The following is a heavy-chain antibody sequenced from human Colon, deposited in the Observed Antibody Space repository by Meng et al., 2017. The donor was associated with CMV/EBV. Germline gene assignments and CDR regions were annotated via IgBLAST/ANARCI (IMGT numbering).Heavy chain of an antibody. D-gene: IGHD1-1*01. V-gene: IGHV3-30*04. CDR2: MSHDGSEK. Sequence: GESLKISCAASGFTFSDYAMHWVRQAPAKGLEWLAVMSHDGSEKYYPDSVKGRFTISRDNARNTLYLQMSSLRSEDTAVYYCVKERAPNMENDYWGQGTLVTVSS. CDR1: GFTFSDYA. CDR3: VKERAPNMENDY. J-gene: IGHJ4*02.